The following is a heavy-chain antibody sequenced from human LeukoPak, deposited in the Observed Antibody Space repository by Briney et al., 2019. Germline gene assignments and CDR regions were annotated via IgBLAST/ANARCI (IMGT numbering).Heavy chain of an antibody. D-gene: IGHD5-12*01. J-gene: IGHJ4*02. CDR1: GFTFSSYD. CDR2: IGSDGST. V-gene: IGHV3-23*01. Sequence: PGGSLRLSCAASGFTFSSYDMSWVRQAPGKGLEWVSAIGSDGSTYYGGSVKGRFTISTDNSKNTLYLQMNSLRAEDTAVYYCARDRSGYGADGDYWGQGTLVTVSS. CDR3: ARDRSGYGADGDY.